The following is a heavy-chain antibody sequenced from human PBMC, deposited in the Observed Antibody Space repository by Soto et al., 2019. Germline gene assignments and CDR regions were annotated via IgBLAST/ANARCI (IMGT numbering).Heavy chain of an antibody. CDR1: GFTFSSYA. CDR2: ISGSGGST. Sequence: EVQLLESGGGLVQPGGSLRLSCAASGFTFSSYAMSWVRQAPGKGLEWVSAISGSGGSTYYADSVKGRFTISRDNSKKTLYPQMNSLRAVDRAVYYGVKGYDYVALDAFDLWGQGEKVTVFS. V-gene: IGHV3-23*01. CDR3: VKGYDYVALDAFDL. D-gene: IGHD3-16*01. J-gene: IGHJ3*01.